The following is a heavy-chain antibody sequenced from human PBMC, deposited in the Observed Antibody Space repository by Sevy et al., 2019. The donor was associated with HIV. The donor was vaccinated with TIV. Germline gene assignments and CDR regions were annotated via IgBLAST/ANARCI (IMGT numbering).Heavy chain of an antibody. CDR2: IYSGGST. CDR3: GRHQTPVTMDDFWSGYRPRDYYGMDV. V-gene: IGHV3-53*01. Sequence: GGSLRLSCAASGFTVSSNYMSWVRQAPGKGLEWVSVIYSGGSTYYADSVKGRFTISRDNSKNTLYLQMNSLRAEDTAVYYCGRHQTPVTMDDFWSGYRPRDYYGMDVWGQGTTVTVSS. J-gene: IGHJ6*02. CDR1: GFTVSSNY. D-gene: IGHD3-3*01.